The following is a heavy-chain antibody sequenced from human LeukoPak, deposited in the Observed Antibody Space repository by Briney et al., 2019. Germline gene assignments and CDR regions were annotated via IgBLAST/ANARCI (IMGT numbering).Heavy chain of an antibody. CDR1: GYTFTGYY. J-gene: IGHJ4*02. V-gene: IGHV1-2*02. CDR2: INPNSGGT. Sequence: ASVKVSCKASGYTFTGYYMHWVRQAPGQGLEWMGWINPNSGGTNYAQKFQGRVTMTRDTSISTAYMNMSRLTSDDTAVCYCARETVVGANVYWGQGTLVTVSS. CDR3: ARETVVGANVY. D-gene: IGHD1-26*01.